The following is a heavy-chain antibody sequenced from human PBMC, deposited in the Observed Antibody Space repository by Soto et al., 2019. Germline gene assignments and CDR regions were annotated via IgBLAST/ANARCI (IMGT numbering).Heavy chain of an antibody. CDR2: IYYSGST. CDR1: GGSISSSSYY. J-gene: IGHJ4*02. CDR3: ASSGWYIPFDY. V-gene: IGHV4-39*01. Sequence: SETLSLTCTVSGGSISSSSYYWGWIRQPPGKGLEWIGGIYYSGSTYYNPSLKSRVTISVDTSKNQFSLKLSSVTAADTAVYYCASSGWYIPFDYWGQGTLVTVSS. D-gene: IGHD6-19*01.